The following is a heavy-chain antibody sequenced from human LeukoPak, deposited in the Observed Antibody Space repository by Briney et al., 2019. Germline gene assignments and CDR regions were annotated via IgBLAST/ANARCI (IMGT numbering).Heavy chain of an antibody. Sequence: SETLSLICTVSGGSMNSYYWSWLRQPPGKGLEWIGYIYYSGSTNYNPSLKSRVTISVDTSKNQFSLKLSSVTAADTAVYYETRLASSGYYLYFNYWGQATLVTVYS. CDR2: IYYSGST. CDR3: TRLASSGYYLYFNY. D-gene: IGHD3-22*01. J-gene: IGHJ4*02. V-gene: IGHV4-59*01. CDR1: GGSMNSYY.